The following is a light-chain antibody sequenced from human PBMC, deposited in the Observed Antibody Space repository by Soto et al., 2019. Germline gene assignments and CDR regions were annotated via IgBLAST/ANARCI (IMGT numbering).Light chain of an antibody. CDR1: QSVSSS. CDR3: QQRYNWPLT. V-gene: IGKV3-11*01. CDR2: GAS. J-gene: IGKJ4*01. Sequence: EIVLTQSPATLSLSPGERATLSCRASQSVSSSLAWYQQKPGQAPRLLIHGASNGAAGIPARFSGTGSGTDFTLTISSLEPDDFAVYYCQQRYNWPLTFGGGTKVEIK.